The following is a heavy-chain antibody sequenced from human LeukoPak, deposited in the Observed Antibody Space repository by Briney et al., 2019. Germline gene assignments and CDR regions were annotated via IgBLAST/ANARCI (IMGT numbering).Heavy chain of an antibody. CDR1: GFTFSSYW. CDR3: TRVDNGISGGDLAS. CDR2: IKKDGSEK. J-gene: IGHJ4*02. Sequence: PGGSLRLSCVASGFTFSSYWMNWVRQAPGKGLEWVANIKKDGSEKYYVDSVKGRFTISRDNAKNSLFLQMNNLRAGDTAVYYCTRVDNGISGGDLASWGQGALVTVSS. D-gene: IGHD2-21*02. V-gene: IGHV3-7*01.